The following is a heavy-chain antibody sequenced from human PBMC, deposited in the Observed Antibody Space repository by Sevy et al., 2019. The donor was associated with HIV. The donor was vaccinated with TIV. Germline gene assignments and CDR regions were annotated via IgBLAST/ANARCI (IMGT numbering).Heavy chain of an antibody. Sequence: GGSLRLSCAASGFTFSDYYMSWIRQAPGKGLEWVSYISSSSSYTNYADSVKGRFTISRDNAKNSLYLQMNSLRAEDTAVHYCARGTSGSYYGAFDIWGQGTMVTVSS. CDR2: ISSSSSYT. J-gene: IGHJ3*02. CDR3: ARGTSGSYYGAFDI. D-gene: IGHD1-26*01. CDR1: GFTFSDYY. V-gene: IGHV3-11*06.